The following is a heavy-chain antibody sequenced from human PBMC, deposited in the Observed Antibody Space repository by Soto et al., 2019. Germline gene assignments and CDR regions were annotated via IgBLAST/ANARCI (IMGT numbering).Heavy chain of an antibody. CDR1: GYRFSTYW. CDR2: IYPGDSDT. V-gene: IGHV5-51*01. J-gene: IGHJ4*02. CDR3: ARLGGIVDTGTWIQ. Sequence: LKISCKASGYRFSTYWIGWVRQRPGKGPEWMAIIYPGDSDTRENPSFQGQVTISADKSSNTVRLQWRSLKASDTAIYYCARLGGIVDTGTWIQWGQGTPVTVSS. D-gene: IGHD1-26*01.